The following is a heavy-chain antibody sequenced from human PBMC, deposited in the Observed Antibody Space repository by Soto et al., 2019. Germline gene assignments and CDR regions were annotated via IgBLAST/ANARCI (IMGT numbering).Heavy chain of an antibody. CDR1: GLSVSSNY. CDR3: ARGSRGGYYDWYFDL. V-gene: IGHV3-53*01. D-gene: IGHD3-22*01. J-gene: IGHJ2*01. CDR2: IYSGGFT. Sequence: EVQLVESGGGLIQPGGSLRLSCAASGLSVSSNYMGWVRQAPGRGLEYVSVIYSGGFTDYGDSVKGRFTISRDNSKNTLYIQMDSLRVEDTAVYYCARGSRGGYYDWYFDLWGRGTLVTVSS.